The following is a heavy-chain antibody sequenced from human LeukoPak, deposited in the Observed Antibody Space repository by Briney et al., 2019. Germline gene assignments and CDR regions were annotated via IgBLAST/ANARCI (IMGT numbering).Heavy chain of an antibody. CDR1: GDTFTAYF. J-gene: IGHJ4*02. Sequence: ASVKVSCKTSGDTFTAYFMHWVRQAPGQGLEWMGWINPDTGGTNYAQKFQDRDTMTRDTSISTAYMELSRLTSDDTAVYYCARDDSGVVIHYWGQGTLVTVSS. D-gene: IGHD3-3*01. CDR2: INPDTGGT. V-gene: IGHV1-2*02. CDR3: ARDDSGVVIHY.